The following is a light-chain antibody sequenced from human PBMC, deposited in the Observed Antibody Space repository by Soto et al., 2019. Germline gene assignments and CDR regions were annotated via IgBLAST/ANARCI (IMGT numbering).Light chain of an antibody. V-gene: IGKV3-20*01. CDR3: HHYDNSPPFP. CDR2: GAS. CDR1: QSINNRY. Sequence: EIVLTQSPGTLSLSPGERAILSCRASQSINNRYLAWYQQMPGRAPRLLIHGASSRAAGIPDRFSGSGSGTDFTLTTNRLEPEDFALYYCHHYDNSPPFPFGPGTTVDI. J-gene: IGKJ3*01.